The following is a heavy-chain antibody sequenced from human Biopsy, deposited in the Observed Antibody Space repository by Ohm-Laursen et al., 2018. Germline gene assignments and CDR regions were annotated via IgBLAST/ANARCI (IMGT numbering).Heavy chain of an antibody. CDR3: ARADMVTTIVDY. Sequence: SWVRQAPGKGLEWIAYIYHTGSTYYNPSLKSRLSIAIDTSKNQFSVSLRSVTAADTAVYYCARADMVTTIVDYWGQGTLVTVSS. D-gene: IGHD5-12*01. CDR2: IYHTGST. V-gene: IGHV4-31*02. J-gene: IGHJ4*02.